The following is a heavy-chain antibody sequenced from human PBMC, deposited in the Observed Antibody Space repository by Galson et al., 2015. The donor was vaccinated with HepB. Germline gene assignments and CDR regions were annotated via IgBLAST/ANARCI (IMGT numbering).Heavy chain of an antibody. CDR3: AREAYPIAAIDY. CDR2: IDWDDDK. V-gene: IGHV2-70*04. CDR1: GFSLSTSGMR. J-gene: IGHJ4*02. D-gene: IGHD6-13*01. Sequence: PALVKPTQTLTLTCTFSGFSLSTSGMRVSWIRQPPGKALEWLARIDWDDDKFYSTSLKTRLTISKDTSKNQVVLTMTNMDPVDTATYYCAREAYPIAAIDYWGQGTLVTVSS.